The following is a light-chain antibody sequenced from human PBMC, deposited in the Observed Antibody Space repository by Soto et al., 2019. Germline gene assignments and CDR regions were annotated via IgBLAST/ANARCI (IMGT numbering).Light chain of an antibody. J-gene: IGKJ1*01. V-gene: IGKV3-15*01. CDR2: GAS. CDR1: QNIVTN. Sequence: EVLMTQSPATLSASPGERATLSCRASQNIVTNLAWYQQIPGQAPRLLIYGASTRDTGIPARFSGSGSGTEFTLTISSLQSEDFAVYYCQQYNNWWTFGQGTKVDIK. CDR3: QQYNNWWT.